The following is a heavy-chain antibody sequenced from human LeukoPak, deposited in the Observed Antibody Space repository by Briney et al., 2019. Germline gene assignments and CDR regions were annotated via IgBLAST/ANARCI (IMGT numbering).Heavy chain of an antibody. CDR2: IYTSGST. CDR3: ARHMLGGKRSFDS. Sequence: MSSETLSLTCTVSGGSISSGSYYWSWIRQPAGKGLEWIGRIYTSGSTNYNPSLKSRVTISVDTSKNQFSLNLSSVTAADTAVYYCARHMLGGKRSFDSWGQGTLVTVSS. V-gene: IGHV4-61*02. J-gene: IGHJ4*02. D-gene: IGHD4-23*01. CDR1: GGSISSGSYY.